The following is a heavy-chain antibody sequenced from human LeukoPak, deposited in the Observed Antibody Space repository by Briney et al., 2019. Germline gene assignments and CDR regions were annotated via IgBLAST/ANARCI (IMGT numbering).Heavy chain of an antibody. J-gene: IGHJ6*02. CDR3: ARGIAAAGTYYYYGMDV. V-gene: IGHV4-4*07. D-gene: IGHD6-13*01. CDR2: IYTSGST. CDR1: GGSLSSYY. Sequence: SETLSLTCTVSGGSLSSYYWSWIRQPAGKGREWIGGIYTSGSTNYNPTLKSRVTMSVDTSKNQFSLKLSSVTAADTAVYYCARGIAAAGTYYYYGMDVWGQGTTVTVSS.